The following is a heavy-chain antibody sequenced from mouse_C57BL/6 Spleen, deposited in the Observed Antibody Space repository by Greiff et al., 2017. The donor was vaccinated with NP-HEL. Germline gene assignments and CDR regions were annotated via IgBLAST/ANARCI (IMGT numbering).Heavy chain of an antibody. CDR3: AIFITTNFDV. CDR2: IDPSDSYT. V-gene: IGHV1-69*01. J-gene: IGHJ1*03. CDR1: GYTFTSYW. Sequence: QVQLQQPGAELVMPGASVKLSCKASGYTFTSYWMHWVKQRPGQGLEWIGEIDPSDSYTNYNQKFKGKSTLTVDKSSSTAYMQLSSLTSEDSAFYYGAIFITTNFDVWGTGTTVTVSS. D-gene: IGHD1-1*01.